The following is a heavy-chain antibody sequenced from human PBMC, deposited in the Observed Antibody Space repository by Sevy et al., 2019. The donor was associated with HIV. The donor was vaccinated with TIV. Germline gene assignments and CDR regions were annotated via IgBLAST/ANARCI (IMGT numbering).Heavy chain of an antibody. CDR2: IYHSGST. CDR1: GGSISSSNW. CDR3: ARSWSYDILTGYYGSFDY. Sequence: SETLSLTCAVSGGSISSSNWWSWVRQPPGKGLEWIGEIYHSGSTNYNPSLKSRVTISVDKSKNQFPLKLSSVTAADTAVYYCARSWSYDILTGYYGSFDYWGQGTLVTVSS. J-gene: IGHJ4*02. D-gene: IGHD3-9*01. V-gene: IGHV4-4*02.